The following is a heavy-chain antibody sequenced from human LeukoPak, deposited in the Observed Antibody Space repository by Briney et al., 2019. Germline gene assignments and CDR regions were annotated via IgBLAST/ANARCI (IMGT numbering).Heavy chain of an antibody. V-gene: IGHV3-74*01. D-gene: IGHD6-25*01. CDR2: INSDGGST. CDR3: ARRSAARDAFDI. CDR1: GFTFSSYG. J-gene: IGHJ3*02. Sequence: GGSLRLSCAASGFTFSSYGMSWVRQAPGKGLVWVSRINSDGGSTSYTDSVKGRFTISGDNAKNTLYLQMNSLRAEDTAVYYCARRSAARDAFDIWGQGTKVTVSS.